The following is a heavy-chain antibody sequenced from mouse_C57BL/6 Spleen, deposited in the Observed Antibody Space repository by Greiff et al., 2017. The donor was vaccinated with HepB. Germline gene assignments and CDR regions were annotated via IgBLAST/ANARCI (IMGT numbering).Heavy chain of an antibody. V-gene: IGHV2-5*01. CDR2: IWRGGST. J-gene: IGHJ1*03. Sequence: VKVVESGPGLVQPSQSLSITCTVSGFSLTSYGVHWVRQSPGKGLEWLGVIWRGGSTDYNAAFMSRLSITKDNSKSQVFFKMNSLQADDTAIYYCAKNSGSNYEDWYFDVWGTGTTVTVSS. D-gene: IGHD2-5*01. CDR1: GFSLTSYG. CDR3: AKNSGSNYEDWYFDV.